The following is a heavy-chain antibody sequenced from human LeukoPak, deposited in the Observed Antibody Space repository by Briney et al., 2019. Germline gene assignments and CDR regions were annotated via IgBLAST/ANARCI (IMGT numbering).Heavy chain of an antibody. CDR1: GGTFSSYA. V-gene: IGHV1-69*13. Sequence: ASVKVSCKASGGTFSSYAISWVRQAPGQGLEWMGGIIPIFGTANYAQKFQGRVTITADESTSTAYMELSSLRFEDTAVYYCARESGPYYYDSSGYNWFDPWGQGTLVTVSS. J-gene: IGHJ5*02. CDR2: IIPIFGTA. CDR3: ARESGPYYYDSSGYNWFDP. D-gene: IGHD3-22*01.